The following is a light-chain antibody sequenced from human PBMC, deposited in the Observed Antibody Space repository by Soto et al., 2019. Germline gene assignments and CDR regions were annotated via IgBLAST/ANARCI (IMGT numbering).Light chain of an antibody. Sequence: QSVRTQPPSVSGAPGQGVTISCTGSSSNIGAGHDVHWYQQLPGTAPKLLIYGNGNRPSGVPDRFSGSKSGTSASLAITGLQAEDEADYYCQSYDSSLSGSEVFGTGTKVTAL. CDR3: QSYDSSLSGSEV. J-gene: IGLJ1*01. CDR1: SSNIGAGHD. V-gene: IGLV1-40*01. CDR2: GNG.